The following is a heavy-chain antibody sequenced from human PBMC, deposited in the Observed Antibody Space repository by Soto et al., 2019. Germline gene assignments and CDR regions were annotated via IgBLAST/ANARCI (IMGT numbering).Heavy chain of an antibody. CDR1: GFKYTDFA. D-gene: IGHD3-22*01. CDR3: ARRAWDSYYAIDV. CDR2: ISYAGSYK. V-gene: IGHV3-30*09. J-gene: IGHJ6*02. Sequence: VQLVESGGGEVQPGRSLRLSCAASGFKYTDFALHWVRQAPGKGLEWVAIISYAGSYKYYADSVKGRFVISRDNPKNALYLEMNSLRPEDTAVYFCARRAWDSYYAIDVWGQGTTVTVFS.